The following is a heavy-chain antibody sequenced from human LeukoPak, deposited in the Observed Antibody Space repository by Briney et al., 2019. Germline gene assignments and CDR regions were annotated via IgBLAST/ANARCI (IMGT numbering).Heavy chain of an antibody. Sequence: GGSLRLSCAGTGFTFSNYAMSWVRQAPGKGLEWISSISGSGGSTYYADSVKGRFTISRDNSKNTLYLQMNSLRAEDTAVYYCAKEYYDSSGYSLDNWGQGTLVTVSS. CDR1: GFTFSNYA. CDR3: AKEYYDSSGYSLDN. CDR2: ISGSGGST. J-gene: IGHJ4*02. V-gene: IGHV3-23*01. D-gene: IGHD3-22*01.